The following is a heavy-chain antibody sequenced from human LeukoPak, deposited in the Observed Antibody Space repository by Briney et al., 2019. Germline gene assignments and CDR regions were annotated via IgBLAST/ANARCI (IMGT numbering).Heavy chain of an antibody. CDR3: AKALRGNSGL. D-gene: IGHD1-7*01. Sequence: PGGSLRLSCAASGFTFSSYAMSWVRQAPGNGLEWVSAISGRGGSTYYADSVKGRFTISRDNSKNTLYLQMNSLRAEDTAVYYCAKALRGNSGLWGQGTLVTVSS. CDR1: GFTFSSYA. J-gene: IGHJ4*02. CDR2: ISGRGGST. V-gene: IGHV3-23*01.